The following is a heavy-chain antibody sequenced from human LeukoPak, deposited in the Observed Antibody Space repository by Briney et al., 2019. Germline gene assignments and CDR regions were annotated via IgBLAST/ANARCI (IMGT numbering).Heavy chain of an antibody. CDR3: ARLVSNTWEKDF. Sequence: GGSLRLSCAASGFTFDDYAMHWVRQAPGKGLECVSLISWDGGSAYYADSLKGRFTISRDNAKNTLYLQMNSLRVEDTAVYYCARLVSNTWEKDFWGQGTLVTVSS. D-gene: IGHD3-9*01. CDR1: GFTFDDYA. CDR2: ISWDGGSA. J-gene: IGHJ4*02. V-gene: IGHV3-43D*03.